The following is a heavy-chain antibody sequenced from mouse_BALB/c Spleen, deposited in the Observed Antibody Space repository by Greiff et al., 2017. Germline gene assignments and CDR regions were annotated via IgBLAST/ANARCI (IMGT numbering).Heavy chain of an antibody. D-gene: IGHD4-1*02. CDR3: AQLGRRDY. J-gene: IGHJ2*01. CDR1: GFNIKDYY. CDR2: IDPENGNT. Sequence: DQLQQSGAELVRPGALVKLSCKASGFNIKDYYMHWVKQRPEQGLEWIGWIDPENGNTIYDPKFQGKASITADTSSNTAYLQLSSLTSEDTAVYYCAQLGRRDYWGQGTTLTVSS. V-gene: IGHV14-1*02.